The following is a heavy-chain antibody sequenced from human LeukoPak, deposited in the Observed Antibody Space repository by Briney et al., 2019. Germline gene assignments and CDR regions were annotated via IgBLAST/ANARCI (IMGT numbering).Heavy chain of an antibody. CDR1: GCTFSSYE. D-gene: IGHD4-11*01. V-gene: IGHV3-48*03. J-gene: IGHJ4*02. CDR3: ARRYSNHPYILDY. CDR2: ISSSGSTI. Sequence: GGSLRLSCAASGCTFSSYEMNWVRQAPGKGLEWISYISSSGSTIYYADADSGKGRFTISRDNTKNSLYLQMNSLRAEDTDVYYCARRYSNHPYILDYSGQGTLVTVSS.